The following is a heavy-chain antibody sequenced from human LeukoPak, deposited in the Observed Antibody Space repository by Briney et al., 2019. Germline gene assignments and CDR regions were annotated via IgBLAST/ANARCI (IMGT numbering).Heavy chain of an antibody. CDR1: GFTVSSNY. V-gene: IGHV3-53*01. J-gene: IGHJ4*02. D-gene: IGHD4-17*01. CDR2: IYSGGST. Sequence: PGGSLRLSCAASGFTVSSNYMSWVRQAPGKGLEWVSVIYSGGSTYYADSVKGRFTISRDNSKNTLYLQMNSLRAEDTAVYYCARVKDGDYGLDYWGQGTLVTVSS. CDR3: ARVKDGDYGLDY.